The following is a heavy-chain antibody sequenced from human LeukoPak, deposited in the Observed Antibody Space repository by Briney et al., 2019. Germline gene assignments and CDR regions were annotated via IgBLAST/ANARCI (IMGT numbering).Heavy chain of an antibody. CDR3: ARPVIGAFDI. CDR1: GGSISSSGYY. V-gene: IGHV4-39*01. CDR2: IYYSGST. Sequence: SETLSLTCTVSGGSISSSGYYWGWIRQPPGKGLEWIGSIYYSGSTYYNPSLKSRVTISVDTSKNQFSLKLSSVTAADTAVYYCARPVIGAFDIWGQGTMVTVSS. J-gene: IGHJ3*02.